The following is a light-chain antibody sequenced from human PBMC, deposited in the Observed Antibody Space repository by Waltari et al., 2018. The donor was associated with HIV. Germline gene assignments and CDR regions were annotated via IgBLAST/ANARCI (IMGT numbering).Light chain of an antibody. Sequence: QSVLTQPPSASGTPGQRVTISCSGSSSNIGSNYVYWYRQLPGTAPKLLIYRSNQRPEGVLDRFSGSKSGTAASLAISGLRSENEADYYCAAWDASLSVWVFGGGTKLTVL. V-gene: IGLV1-47*01. J-gene: IGLJ3*02. CDR2: RSN. CDR1: SSNIGSNY. CDR3: AAWDASLSVWV.